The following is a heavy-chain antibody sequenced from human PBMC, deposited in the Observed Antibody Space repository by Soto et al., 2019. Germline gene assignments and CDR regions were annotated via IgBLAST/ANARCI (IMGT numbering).Heavy chain of an antibody. CDR1: GFTVSHNY. V-gene: IGHV3-53*01. D-gene: IGHD4-17*01. J-gene: IGHJ6*02. CDR2: IYSASST. CDR3: ARDTDYYGMDV. Sequence: VQLVASGGGLIQPGGSLRLSCAASGFTVSHNYMSWFRQAPGEGLELVSVIYSASSTYYADYVKCRFTISRDNSKNTLYLQMNSLRAEDTAVYYCARDTDYYGMDVWGQGTTVTVSS.